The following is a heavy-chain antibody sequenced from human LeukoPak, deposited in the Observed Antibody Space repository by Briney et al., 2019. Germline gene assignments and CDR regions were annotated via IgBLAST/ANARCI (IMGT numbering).Heavy chain of an antibody. J-gene: IGHJ4*02. V-gene: IGHV3-9*01. CDR1: GFTFDDYA. CDR2: ISWNSGSI. CDR3: AKAPVGWLRPLDY. Sequence: GGSLRLSCAASGFTFDDYAMHWVRQAPGKGLEWVSGISWNSGSIGYADSVKGRFTISRDNSKNTLHLQMNSLRAEDTAVYYCAKAPVGWLRPLDYWGQGTLVTVSS. D-gene: IGHD5-12*01.